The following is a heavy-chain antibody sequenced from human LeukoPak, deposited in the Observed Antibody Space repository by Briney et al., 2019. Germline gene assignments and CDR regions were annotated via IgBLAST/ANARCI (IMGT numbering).Heavy chain of an antibody. CDR1: GYTFTSYA. Sequence: ASVKVSCKASGYTFTSYAMNWVRQAPGQGLEWMGWISAYNGNTNYAQKLQGRVTMTTDTSTSTAYMELRSLRSDDTAVYYCARAGYCSGGSCYNDYWGQGTLVTVSS. CDR2: ISAYNGNT. V-gene: IGHV1-18*01. D-gene: IGHD2-15*01. J-gene: IGHJ4*02. CDR3: ARAGYCSGGSCYNDY.